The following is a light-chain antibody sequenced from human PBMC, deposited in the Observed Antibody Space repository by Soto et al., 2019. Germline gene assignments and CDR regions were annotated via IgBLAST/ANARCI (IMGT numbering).Light chain of an antibody. CDR3: LHHSDYPFT. CDR2: SAS. Sequence: DIQMTQSPSSLSASVGDRVTITCRASQGIRDALGWYQQKPGKVPKRLIYSASSLQNGVPSRFSGSGSETVFTLTISCLQPEDFATYFCLHHSDYPFTFGQGTRLEI. CDR1: QGIRDA. J-gene: IGKJ2*01. V-gene: IGKV1-17*01.